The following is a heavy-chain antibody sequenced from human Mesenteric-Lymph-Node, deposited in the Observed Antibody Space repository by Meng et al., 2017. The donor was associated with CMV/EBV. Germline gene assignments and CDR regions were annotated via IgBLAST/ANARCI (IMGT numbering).Heavy chain of an antibody. J-gene: IGHJ4*02. CDR3: ARSPGFWSLDY. V-gene: IGHV4-4*01. D-gene: IGHD2-8*02. CDR1: GDSISRNLW. Sequence: WAVSGDSISRNLWWSWVRQPPGKGLEWIGEISYSGSTKYNPSLQSRVTISSDTTNNRFSLRLNSVTAADTGVYFCARSPGFWSLDYWGRGTLVTVSS. CDR2: ISYSGST.